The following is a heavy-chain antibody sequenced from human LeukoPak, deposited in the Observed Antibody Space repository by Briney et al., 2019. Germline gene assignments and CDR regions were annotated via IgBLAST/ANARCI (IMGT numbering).Heavy chain of an antibody. V-gene: IGHV3-48*03. CDR3: GRVIFYHNYYCMDV. Sequence: PGGSLRLSCAASGFAFSTYEMNWIRQAPGKGLEWVSYISASSSSIDSADSVKGRFTISRDNAKNSLYLQMHSLRAEDTAIYYCGRVIFYHNYYCMDVWGKGTTVTVSS. CDR1: GFAFSTYE. CDR2: ISASSSSI. D-gene: IGHD3/OR15-3a*01. J-gene: IGHJ6*03.